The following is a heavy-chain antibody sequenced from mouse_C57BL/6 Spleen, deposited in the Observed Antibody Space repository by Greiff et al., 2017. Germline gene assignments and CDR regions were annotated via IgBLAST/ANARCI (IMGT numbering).Heavy chain of an antibody. J-gene: IGHJ2*01. CDR1: GYTFTDYW. V-gene: IGHV1-53*01. CDR3: ARWGMVPSYFDY. D-gene: IGHD2-10*02. Sequence: QVQLQQPGTELVKPGASVKLSCKASGYTFTDYWMHWVKQRPGQGLEWIGNINPSNGGTNYNEKFKSKATLTVDKSSSTAYMQLISLTSEASAVYYCARWGMVPSYFDYWGQGTTLTVSA. CDR2: INPSNGGT.